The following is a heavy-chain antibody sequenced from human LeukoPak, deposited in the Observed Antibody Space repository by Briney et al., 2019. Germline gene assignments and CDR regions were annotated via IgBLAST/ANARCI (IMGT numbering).Heavy chain of an antibody. CDR2: IGAYNGNT. J-gene: IGHJ5*02. CDR1: GYTFTSYG. CDR3: ARGRRGSGWYGGSYWFDP. Sequence: ASVKVSCKASGYTFTSYGVSWVRQAPGQGLEWMGWIGAYNGNTNYAQKLQGRVTMTTDTSTSTAYMELRSLRSDDTAVYYCARGRRGSGWYGGSYWFDPWGQGTLVTVSS. V-gene: IGHV1-18*01. D-gene: IGHD6-19*01.